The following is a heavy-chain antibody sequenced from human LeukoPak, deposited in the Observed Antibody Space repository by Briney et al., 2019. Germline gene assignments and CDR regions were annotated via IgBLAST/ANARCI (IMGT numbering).Heavy chain of an antibody. CDR3: ARGGGYCSGGSCYGIDY. Sequence: PGGSLRLSCAASGFTFSSYAMHWVRQAPGKGLEWVAVISYDGSNKYYADSVKGRFTISRDNSKNTLYLQMGSLRAEDMAVYYCARGGGYCSGGSCYGIDYWGRERWSPSPQ. V-gene: IGHV3-30*14. CDR2: ISYDGSNK. J-gene: IGHJ4*02. D-gene: IGHD2-15*01. CDR1: GFTFSSYA.